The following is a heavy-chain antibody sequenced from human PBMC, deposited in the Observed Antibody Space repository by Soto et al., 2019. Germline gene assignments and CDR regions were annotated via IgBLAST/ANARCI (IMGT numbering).Heavy chain of an antibody. CDR2: ISGSGGNT. D-gene: IGHD4-17*01. J-gene: IGHJ4*02. CDR3: AKNSENYGDSKSDC. CDR1: GFTFSNYA. Sequence: EVQLLESGGGLVQPGGSLRLSCAASGFTFSNYAMAWVRQAPGKGLEWVSSISGSGGNTFYADSVKGRFTISRDNSKNTLDLRMNSLRAEDTAVYYCAKNSENYGDSKSDCCGQGTLVTVSS. V-gene: IGHV3-23*01.